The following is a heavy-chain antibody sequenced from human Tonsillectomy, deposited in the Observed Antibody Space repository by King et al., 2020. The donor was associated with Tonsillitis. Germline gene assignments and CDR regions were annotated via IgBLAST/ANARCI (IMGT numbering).Heavy chain of an antibody. D-gene: IGHD1-26*01. V-gene: IGHV3-30*18. J-gene: IGHJ4*02. Sequence: QLVQSGGGVVQPGRSLRLSCAASGFTFSSYGMHWVRQAPGKGLEWVAVISYDGSNKYYADSVKGRFTISRDNTKNTLYLQMNSLRAEDTAVYYCAKDLFNFRRGSYFCVYNWGQGNLVTVSS. CDR2: ISYDGSNK. CDR1: GFTFSSYG. CDR3: AKDLFNFRRGSYFCVYN.